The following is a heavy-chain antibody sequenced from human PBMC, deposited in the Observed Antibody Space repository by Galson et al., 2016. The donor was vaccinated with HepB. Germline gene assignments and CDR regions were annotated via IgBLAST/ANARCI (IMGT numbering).Heavy chain of an antibody. CDR3: TCGRSPGAY. CDR1: GFTVSNNY. CDR2: IYSGGST. D-gene: IGHD3-16*02. V-gene: IGHV3-53*01. J-gene: IGHJ4*02. Sequence: SLRLSCAASGFTVSNNYMSWVRQAPGKGLEWVSLIYSGGSTSYADSVKGRFTISRDHFKNTLYLQMNNPRAEDTAVYFCTCGRSPGAYWGQGTLVTVSS.